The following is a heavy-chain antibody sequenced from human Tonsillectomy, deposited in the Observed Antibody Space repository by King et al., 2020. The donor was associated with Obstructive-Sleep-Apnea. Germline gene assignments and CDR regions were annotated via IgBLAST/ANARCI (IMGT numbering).Heavy chain of an antibody. Sequence: TLKESGPTLVKPTQTLTLTCTFSWGSLSTSGGGVGWIRQPPGKALGWLGLIYWNDVKRYSPTLKSRLTITKDTSKNQGDLTMTNMDPVDTATYYCAHRLELWSVFDYWGKGTLVTVSS. CDR3: AHRLELWSVFDY. D-gene: IGHD5-18*01. CDR1: WGSLSTSGGG. CDR2: IYWNDVK. J-gene: IGHJ4*02. V-gene: IGHV2-5*01.